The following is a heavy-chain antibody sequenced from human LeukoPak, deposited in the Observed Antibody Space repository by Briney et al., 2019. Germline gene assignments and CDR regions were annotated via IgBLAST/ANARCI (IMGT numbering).Heavy chain of an antibody. CDR1: GFTFSTYS. Sequence: PGGSLRLSCAASGFTFSTYSMNWVRQAPGKGLEWVSYISSTSSPIYYADSVKGRFTISRDNAKDSLSLQMNNLRAEDTAVYYCARSPYFYDSSGLHFDYWGQGTLVTVSS. J-gene: IGHJ4*02. V-gene: IGHV3-48*01. CDR3: ARSPYFYDSSGLHFDY. CDR2: ISSTSSPI. D-gene: IGHD3-22*01.